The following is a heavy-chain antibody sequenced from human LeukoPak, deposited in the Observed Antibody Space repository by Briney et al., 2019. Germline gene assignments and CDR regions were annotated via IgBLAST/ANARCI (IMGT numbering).Heavy chain of an antibody. Sequence: GGSLRLSCAASGFTFSSYAMSWVRQAPGKGLEWVSAISGSGGSTYYADSVKGRFTISRDNSKNTLCLQMNSLRAEDTAVYYCAKDDDEYSISDYWGQGTLVTVSS. CDR2: ISGSGGST. CDR3: AKDDDEYSISDY. D-gene: IGHD6-6*01. J-gene: IGHJ4*02. V-gene: IGHV3-23*01. CDR1: GFTFSSYA.